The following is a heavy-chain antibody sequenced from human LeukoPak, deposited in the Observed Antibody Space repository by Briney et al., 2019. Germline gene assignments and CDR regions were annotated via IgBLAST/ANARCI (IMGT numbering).Heavy chain of an antibody. J-gene: IGHJ4*02. CDR2: IYPGDSDT. CDR3: ARLRYCSGGSCYSLVY. CDR1: GYSFTSYW. V-gene: IGHV5-51*01. Sequence: GESLKISCKGSGYSFTSYWIGWVRQMPGKGLEWMGIIYPGDSDTRYSPSFQGQVTISADKSISTAYLQWSSLKASDTAMYYCARLRYCSGGSCYSLVYWGQGTLVTVSS. D-gene: IGHD2-15*01.